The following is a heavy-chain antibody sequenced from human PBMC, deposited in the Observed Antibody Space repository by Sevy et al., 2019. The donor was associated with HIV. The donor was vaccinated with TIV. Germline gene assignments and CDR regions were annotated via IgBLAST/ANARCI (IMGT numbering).Heavy chain of an antibody. Sequence: GGSLRLSCAASGFTFSSYAMHWVRQAPGKGLEWVAVISYDGSNKYYAHSVKGRFTISRDNSKNTLYLQMNSLRAEDTAVYYCARDEGALYSSSSGGGYYYYGMDVWGQGTTVTVSS. J-gene: IGHJ6*02. CDR3: ARDEGALYSSSSGGGYYYYGMDV. V-gene: IGHV3-30*04. D-gene: IGHD6-6*01. CDR1: GFTFSSYA. CDR2: ISYDGSNK.